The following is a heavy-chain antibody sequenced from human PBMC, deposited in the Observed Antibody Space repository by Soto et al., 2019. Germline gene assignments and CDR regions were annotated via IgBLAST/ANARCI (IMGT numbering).Heavy chain of an antibody. CDR1: GFSFSDYY. V-gene: IGHV3-11*01. CDR2: ISNSGRTI. Sequence: QVQLVESGGGLVKPGGSLRLSCAASGFSFSDYYMSWIRQAPGKGLEWISYISNSGRTIYYADSLKGRFTISRDKAKNSLYLQMNSLRVDDTAMYYCARLPYPWGWFDPWGQGTLVTVSS. J-gene: IGHJ5*02. D-gene: IGHD3-16*01. CDR3: ARLPYPWGWFDP.